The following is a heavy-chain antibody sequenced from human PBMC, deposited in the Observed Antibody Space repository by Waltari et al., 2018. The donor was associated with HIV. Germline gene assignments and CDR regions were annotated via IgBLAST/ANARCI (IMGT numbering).Heavy chain of an antibody. CDR3: ARDQRGDYNFWSLPNHNYGMDV. J-gene: IGHJ6*02. V-gene: IGHV4-39*07. CDR1: GCPISSSKYY. CDR2: VFYKGEK. D-gene: IGHD3-3*01. Sequence: LQLQESGPGLVKPSETLSLPCRVSGCPISSSKYYWSWVRQSPGKGLQWVVNVFYKGEKNYKPSLKGPVATTGDTSTTQFFLTVYSVTAADTATYFCARDQRGDYNFWSLPNHNYGMDVWGQGIAVTVSS.